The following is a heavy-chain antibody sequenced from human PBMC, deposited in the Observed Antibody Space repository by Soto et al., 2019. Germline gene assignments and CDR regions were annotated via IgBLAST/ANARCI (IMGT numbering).Heavy chain of an antibody. Sequence: ASVKVSCKASGYTFTSYDINWVRQATGQGLEWMGWMNPNSGNTGYAQKFQGRVTMTRNTSISTAYMELSSLRSEDTAVYYCARGFLAAAGIDYWGQGTLVTVSS. CDR3: ARGFLAAAGIDY. CDR2: MNPNSGNT. D-gene: IGHD6-13*01. V-gene: IGHV1-8*01. J-gene: IGHJ4*02. CDR1: GYTFTSYD.